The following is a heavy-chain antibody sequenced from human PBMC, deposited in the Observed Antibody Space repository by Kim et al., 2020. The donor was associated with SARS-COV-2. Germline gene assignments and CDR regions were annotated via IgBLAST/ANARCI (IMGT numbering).Heavy chain of an antibody. Sequence: GGSLRLSCAASGFTFSSYGMHWVRQAPGKGLEWVAVIWYDGSNKYYADSVKGRFTISRDNSKNTLYLQMNSLRAEDTAVYYCATSLGSSFNTVFFRDVWGQGTTVTVSS. D-gene: IGHD4-4*01. CDR3: ATSLGSSFNTVFFRDV. V-gene: IGHV3-33*01. CDR1: GFTFSSYG. J-gene: IGHJ6*02. CDR2: IWYDGSNK.